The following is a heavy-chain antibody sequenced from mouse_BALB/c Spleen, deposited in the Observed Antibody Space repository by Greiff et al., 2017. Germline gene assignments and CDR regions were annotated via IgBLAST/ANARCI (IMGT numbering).Heavy chain of an antibody. D-gene: IGHD1-2*01. CDR2: INPSTGYT. V-gene: IGHV1-7*01. CDR3: ARGSTAHFDY. J-gene: IGHJ2*01. Sequence: VQLQQSGAELAKPGASVKMSCKASGYTFTSYWMHWVKQRPGQGLEWIGYINPSTGYTEYNQKFKDKATLTADKSSSTAYMQLSSLTSEDSAVYYCARGSTAHFDYWGQGTTLTVSS. CDR1: GYTFTSYW.